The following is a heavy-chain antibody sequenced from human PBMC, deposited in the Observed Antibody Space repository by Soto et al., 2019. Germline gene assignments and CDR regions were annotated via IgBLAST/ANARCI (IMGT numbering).Heavy chain of an antibody. V-gene: IGHV3-43*01. CDR2: ISWDGYST. J-gene: IGHJ5*02. CDR1: GCTFVDYT. D-gene: IGHD5-12*01. Sequence: PGGSLRLSCAASGCTFVDYTMRWVRQAPGEGLEWVSLISWDGYSTYYTDSVKGRFTISRDNSRNSLYLQMNSLRTEDTALYYCAKDIAYRGYGGFDPWGLGTLVTVSS. CDR3: AKDIAYRGYGGFDP.